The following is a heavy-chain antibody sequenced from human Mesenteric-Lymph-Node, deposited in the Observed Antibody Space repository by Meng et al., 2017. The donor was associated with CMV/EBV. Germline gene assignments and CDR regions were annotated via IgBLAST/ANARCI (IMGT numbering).Heavy chain of an antibody. CDR2: IKSKTDGGTT. CDR1: GFTFSNAW. CDR3: TTLIRFGESNY. Sequence: ASGFTFSNAWMSWVRQAPGKGLEWVGRIKSKTDGGTTDYAAPVKGRFTISRDDSKNTLYLQMNSLKTEDTAVYYCTTLIRFGESNYWGQGTLVTVSS. J-gene: IGHJ4*02. V-gene: IGHV3-15*01. D-gene: IGHD3-10*01.